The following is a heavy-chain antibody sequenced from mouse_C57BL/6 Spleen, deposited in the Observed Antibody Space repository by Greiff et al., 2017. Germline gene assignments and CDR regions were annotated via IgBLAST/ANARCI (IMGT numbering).Heavy chain of an antibody. Sequence: EVQLVESEGGLVQPGSSMKLSCTASGFTFSDYYMAWVRQVPEKGLEWVANINYDGSSTYYLDSLKSRFIISRDNAKNILYLQMSSLKSEDTATYYCARGGGNYVWYFDVWGTGTTVTVSS. CDR2: INYDGSST. CDR1: GFTFSDYY. V-gene: IGHV5-16*01. CDR3: ARGGGNYVWYFDV. J-gene: IGHJ1*03. D-gene: IGHD2-1*01.